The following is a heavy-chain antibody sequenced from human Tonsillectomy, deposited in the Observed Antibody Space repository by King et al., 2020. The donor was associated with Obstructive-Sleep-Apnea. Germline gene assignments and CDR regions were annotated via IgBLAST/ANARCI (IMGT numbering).Heavy chain of an antibody. V-gene: IGHV4-59*01. Sequence: QLQESGPGLVKPSETLSLTCTVSGGSISTYYWNWIRQPPGKGLEWIGYIYYSGSTNYNPSLKSRVTISVDTSKNQFSLKLSSVTAADTVVYYCARGYGSGSYPYYYAMDVWGQGTTVTVSS. CDR3: ARGYGSGSYPYYYAMDV. CDR2: IYYSGST. CDR1: GGSISTYY. J-gene: IGHJ6*02. D-gene: IGHD3-10*01.